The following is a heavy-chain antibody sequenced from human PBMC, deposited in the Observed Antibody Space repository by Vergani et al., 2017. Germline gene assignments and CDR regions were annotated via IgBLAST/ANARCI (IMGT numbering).Heavy chain of an antibody. V-gene: IGHV3-30*02. Sequence: AQLLESGGGLVQPGGSLRLSCAASGFTFNSYGMHWVRQAPGKGLEWVASIRSDESRRYYGDSMEGPFTISRDNSKNTLYLQMKSLRPEDTAVYYCAKEGGGYCSGGTCYPEYWGQGTLVIVSS. CDR1: GFTFNSYG. J-gene: IGHJ4*02. D-gene: IGHD2-15*01. CDR2: IRSDESRR. CDR3: AKEGGGYCSGGTCYPEY.